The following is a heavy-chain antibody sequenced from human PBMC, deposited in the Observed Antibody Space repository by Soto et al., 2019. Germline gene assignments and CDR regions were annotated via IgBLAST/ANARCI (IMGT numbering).Heavy chain of an antibody. V-gene: IGHV4-59*03. D-gene: IGHD3-3*01. CDR3: AGMSFTVFGERIGNYYFYGMDV. CDR2: ISKTGTT. Sequence: QVQLQESGPGLVKPSETLSLTCNVSGGSISGYYWTWIRQPPGKGLEWIGYISKTGTTNYNPSLKSRLTMSLDTSKNQFSLKLSSVTAADTAVYYCAGMSFTVFGERIGNYYFYGMDVWGQGTTVTVSS. J-gene: IGHJ6*01. CDR1: GGSISGYY.